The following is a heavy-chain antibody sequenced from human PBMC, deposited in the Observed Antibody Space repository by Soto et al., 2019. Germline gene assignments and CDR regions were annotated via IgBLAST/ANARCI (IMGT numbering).Heavy chain of an antibody. CDR3: ATSNWFDP. J-gene: IGHJ5*02. CDR2: IYYSGST. CDR1: GGSIRSRGFY. V-gene: IGHV4-39*01. Sequence: PSDTLSLTSNVSGGSIRSRGFYWGWIRQPPGKGLEWIGTIYYSGSTYYNPSLKSRVTISVDTSKNQFSLKLSSVTAADTAVNYCATSNWFDPWGQG.